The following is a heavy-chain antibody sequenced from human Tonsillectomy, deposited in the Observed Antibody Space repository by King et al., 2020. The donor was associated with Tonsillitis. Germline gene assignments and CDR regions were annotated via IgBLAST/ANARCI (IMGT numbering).Heavy chain of an antibody. CDR3: ARDRQGLAVLSETYYFDY. D-gene: IGHD3-16*02. Sequence: VQLVESGGGQVKPGGSLRLSCAASGFTFSSYSMNWVRQAPGKGLEWVSYISSSSSSIYYADSVKGRFTISRDNAQNSLYLQMNSLRAEDMAVYYCARDRQGLAVLSETYYFDYWGQGTLVTVSS. V-gene: IGHV3-21*01. J-gene: IGHJ4*02. CDR2: ISSSSSSI. CDR1: GFTFSSYS.